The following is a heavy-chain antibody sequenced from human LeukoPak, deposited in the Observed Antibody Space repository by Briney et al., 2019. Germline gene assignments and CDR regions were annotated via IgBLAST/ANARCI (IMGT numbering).Heavy chain of an antibody. CDR2: ISSSGNGAKT. Sequence: LTGGSLRLSCAASGFTFSSYSMNWVRQAPGKGLEWVSAISSSGNGAKTYYADSVKGRFTISRDNSKDTLFLQLNALRPEDTAVYYCVKSHSFGYGYFYYYMDVWGKGTTVTISS. CDR3: VKSHSFGYGYFYYYMDV. D-gene: IGHD5-18*01. CDR1: GFTFSSYS. V-gene: IGHV3-23*01. J-gene: IGHJ6*03.